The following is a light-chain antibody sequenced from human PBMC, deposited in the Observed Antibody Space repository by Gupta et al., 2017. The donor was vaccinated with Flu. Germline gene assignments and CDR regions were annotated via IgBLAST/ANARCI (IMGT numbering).Light chain of an antibody. J-gene: IGKJ4*01. Sequence: GDRVTITCRASQNIRDYLNWYQQKPGKVPNLLIYSASTLQSGVPSRFSGSGSGTDFTLTISSLQPEDFATYFCQQSYRTPLSFGGGTKVEIK. CDR1: QNIRDY. CDR2: SAS. CDR3: QQSYRTPLS. V-gene: IGKV1-39*01.